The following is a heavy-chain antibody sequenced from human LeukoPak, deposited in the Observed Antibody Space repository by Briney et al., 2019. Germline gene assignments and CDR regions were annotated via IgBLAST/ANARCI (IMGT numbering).Heavy chain of an antibody. CDR1: GYTFTSYG. Sequence: ASVKVSCKASGYTFTSYGISWVRQAPGQGLEWMGWISAYNGNTNYAQKLQGRVTMTTDTSTSTAYMELRSLRPDDTAVYYCARGDYYDSSGYLPYWGQGTLVTVSS. CDR2: ISAYNGNT. CDR3: ARGDYYDSSGYLPY. D-gene: IGHD3-22*01. V-gene: IGHV1-18*01. J-gene: IGHJ4*02.